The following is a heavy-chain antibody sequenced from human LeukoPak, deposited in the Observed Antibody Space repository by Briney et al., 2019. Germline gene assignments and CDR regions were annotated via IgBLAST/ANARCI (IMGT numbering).Heavy chain of an antibody. V-gene: IGHV3-74*01. J-gene: IGHJ6*03. CDR3: LAGYYYYYMDV. CDR2: TNTHGTSA. D-gene: IGHD6-13*01. Sequence: GGSLRLSCAASGFTFNNYWMHWVRQAPGKGVVWVARTNTHGTSANYADSEKGRFIISRDNANNTLYLQMNGLRDEETGVYYALAGYYYYYMDVWGKGTAVTVSS. CDR1: GFTFNNYW.